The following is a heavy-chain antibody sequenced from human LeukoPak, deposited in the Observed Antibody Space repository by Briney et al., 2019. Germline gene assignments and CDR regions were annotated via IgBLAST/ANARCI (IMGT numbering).Heavy chain of an antibody. J-gene: IGHJ4*02. V-gene: IGHV3-21*04. Sequence: GGSLRLSCATSGFTFSSYSMNWVRQAPGTGLEWVSSISSGSDYIYYADSVKGRFTISRDNAKNSLYLQMTSLRAEDTAVYYCASTNHYYGSGTYDYYFDYWGQGTLLTVSS. CDR3: ASTNHYYGSGTYDYYFDY. CDR2: ISSGSDYI. D-gene: IGHD3-10*01. CDR1: GFTFSSYS.